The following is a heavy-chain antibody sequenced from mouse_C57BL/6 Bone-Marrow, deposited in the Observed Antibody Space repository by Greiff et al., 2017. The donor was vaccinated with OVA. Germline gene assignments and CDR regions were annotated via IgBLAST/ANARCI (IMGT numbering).Heavy chain of an antibody. CDR1: GFSLSTFGMG. CDR2: IWWDDDK. D-gene: IGHD2-1*01. Sequence: QVTLKESGPGILQPSQTLSLTCSFSGFSLSTFGMGVGWIRQPSGKGLEWLAHIWWDDDKYYNPALKSRLTISKDTSKNQVFLKIANVDTADTATYYCARPIYYPYYYAMDYWGQGTSVTVSS. V-gene: IGHV8-8*01. CDR3: ARPIYYPYYYAMDY. J-gene: IGHJ4*01.